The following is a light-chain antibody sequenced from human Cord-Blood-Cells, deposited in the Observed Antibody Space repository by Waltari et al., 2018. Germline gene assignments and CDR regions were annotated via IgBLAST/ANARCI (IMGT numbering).Light chain of an antibody. V-gene: IGKV1-5*03. CDR3: QQYNSYSLT. Sequence: VGDRVTITCRASQSISSWLAWYQQKPGKAPKLLIYKASSLESGVPSRFSGSGSGTEFTLTISSLQPDDFATYYCQQYNSYSLTFGGGTKVEIK. CDR1: QSISSW. CDR2: KAS. J-gene: IGKJ4*01.